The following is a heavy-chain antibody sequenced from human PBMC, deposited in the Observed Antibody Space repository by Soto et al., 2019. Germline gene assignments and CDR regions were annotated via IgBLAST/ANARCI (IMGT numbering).Heavy chain of an antibody. V-gene: IGHV1-24*01. CDR2: FDPEDGET. CDR1: GYTLTELS. CDR3: ATYITGTPSPFDY. J-gene: IGHJ4*02. D-gene: IGHD1-20*01. Sequence: QVQLVQSGAEVKKPGASVKVSCKVSGYTLTELSMHWVRQAPGKGLEWMGGFDPEDGETIYAQKFQGRVTMTEGTSTDTAYMELSSLRSEDTAVYYCATYITGTPSPFDYWGQGTLVTVSS.